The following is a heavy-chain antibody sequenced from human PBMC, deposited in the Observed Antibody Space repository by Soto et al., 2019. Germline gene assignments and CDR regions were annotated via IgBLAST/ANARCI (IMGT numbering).Heavy chain of an antibody. V-gene: IGHV3-33*01. J-gene: IGHJ3*02. Sequence: QVQLVESGGGVVQPGRSLRLSCAASGFTFSSYGMHWVRQAPGKGLEWVAVIWYDGSNKYYADSVKGRFTISRDNSKNPLYLKMNRLRAEDTAVYYCARGYYDFWSGYDNHDAFDIWGQGTMVTVSS. CDR3: ARGYYDFWSGYDNHDAFDI. CDR2: IWYDGSNK. D-gene: IGHD3-3*01. CDR1: GFTFSSYG.